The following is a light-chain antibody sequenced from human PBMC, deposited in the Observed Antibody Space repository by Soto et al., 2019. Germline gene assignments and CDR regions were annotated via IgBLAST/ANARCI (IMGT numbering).Light chain of an antibody. J-gene: IGKJ2*01. CDR3: QQYGSSPET. Sequence: EIVLTQSPGALSLSPGERATLSCRASRSVTKNFVAWYQQRPGQAPRLLIHRASTRATGIPDRFAGSGSGTDFTLTISRLEPEDFAVYICQQYGSSPETYGPGTKVEIK. V-gene: IGKV3-20*01. CDR2: RAS. CDR1: RSVTKNF.